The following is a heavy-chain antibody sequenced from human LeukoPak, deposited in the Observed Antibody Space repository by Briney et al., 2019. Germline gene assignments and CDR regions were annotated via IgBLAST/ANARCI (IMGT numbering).Heavy chain of an antibody. CDR2: INSDGSNT. V-gene: IGHV3-74*01. Sequence: GGSLRLFCAASGFTFSSNWMHWVRQAPGKGLVWVSRINSDGSNTNYADSVKGRFTISRDNAKNMVYLQMNSLRAEDTAVYYCARSSSSSYYFDYWGQGTLVTVSS. CDR1: GFTFSSNW. CDR3: ARSSSSSYYFDY. J-gene: IGHJ4*02. D-gene: IGHD6-6*01.